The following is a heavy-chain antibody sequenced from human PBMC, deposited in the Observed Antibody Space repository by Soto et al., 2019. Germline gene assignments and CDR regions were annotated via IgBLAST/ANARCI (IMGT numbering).Heavy chain of an antibody. CDR2: LHGSGST. D-gene: IGHD2-2*01. V-gene: IGHV3-53*01. Sequence: PGGSLRLSCVASGFTVSTNYLSWVRQVPGKGLEWVSVLHGSGSTSYADSVKGRFTISRDNARNTFYLQMNSLRVEDTAVYYCARKPPAHIQGWAYGMDVSGQGTTVTVAS. CDR3: ARKPPAHIQGWAYGMDV. CDR1: GFTVSTNY. J-gene: IGHJ6*02.